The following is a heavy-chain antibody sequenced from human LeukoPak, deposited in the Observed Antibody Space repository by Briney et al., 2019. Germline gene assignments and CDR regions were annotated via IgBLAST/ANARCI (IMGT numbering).Heavy chain of an antibody. CDR1: GFTFSSYG. Sequence: GRSLKLSCAASGFTFSSYGMHWVRQAPGKGLEWVAVISYDGSNKYYADSVKGRFTSSRDNSKNTLYLQMNSLRAEDTAVYYCARDYYDSSGYYPWGYWGQGTLVTVSS. CDR2: ISYDGSNK. V-gene: IGHV3-30*03. CDR3: ARDYYDSSGYYPWGY. D-gene: IGHD3-22*01. J-gene: IGHJ4*02.